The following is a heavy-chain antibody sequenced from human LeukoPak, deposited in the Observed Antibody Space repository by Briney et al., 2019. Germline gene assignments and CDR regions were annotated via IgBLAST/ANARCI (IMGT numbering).Heavy chain of an antibody. Sequence: GGSLRLSCATSGFTFSNYEMIWVRQAPGKGLEWVSYITSSGGTIYSADSVKGRFTVSRDNAKNSLYLQMNSLRAEDTAVYYCARRGNMSSHAFDIWGQGTVVTVSS. D-gene: IGHD2/OR15-2a*01. J-gene: IGHJ3*02. CDR1: GFTFSNYE. V-gene: IGHV3-11*01. CDR3: ARRGNMSSHAFDI. CDR2: ITSSGGTI.